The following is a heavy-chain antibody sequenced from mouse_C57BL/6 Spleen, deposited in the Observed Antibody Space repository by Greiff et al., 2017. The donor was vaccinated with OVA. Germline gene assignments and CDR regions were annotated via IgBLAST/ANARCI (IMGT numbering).Heavy chain of an antibody. J-gene: IGHJ4*01. V-gene: IGHV1-82*01. CDR2: IYPGDGDT. CDR1: GYAFSSSW. D-gene: IGHD4-1*01. CDR3: ARTSKLTGTLDY. Sequence: QVQLKESGPELVKPGASVKISCKASGYAFSSSWMNWVKQRPGKGLEWIGRIYPGDGDTNYNGKFKGKATLTADKSSSTAYMQLSSLTSDDSAVYFCARTSKLTGTLDYWGQGTSVTVSS.